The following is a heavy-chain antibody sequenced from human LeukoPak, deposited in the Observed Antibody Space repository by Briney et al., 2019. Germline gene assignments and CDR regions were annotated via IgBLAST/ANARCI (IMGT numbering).Heavy chain of an antibody. V-gene: IGHV4-59*01. D-gene: IGHD5-12*01. CDR1: GGSISSYY. Sequence: SETLSLTCTVSGGSISSYYWSWIRQPPGKGLEWVGYIYSTGSPTYNPALKSRVTISVDTSKNQFSLKLSSVTVADTAVYYSARGLGFYGGYLWFDPWGQGALVTVSS. CDR3: ARGLGFYGGYLWFDP. CDR2: IYSTGSP. J-gene: IGHJ5*02.